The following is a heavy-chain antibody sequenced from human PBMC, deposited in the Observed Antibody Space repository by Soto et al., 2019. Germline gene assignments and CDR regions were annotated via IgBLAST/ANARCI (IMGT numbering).Heavy chain of an antibody. CDR1: GGTFSSYA. Sequence: QVQLVQSGAEVKKPGSSVKVSCKASGGTFSSYAISWVRQAPGQGLEWMGGIIPSFGTANYAQKFQGRVTITADESTRTAYMELSSLGSEDAAVYYCARVGSSCWYVTVSYNWSDRWGQGTLVSVCS. D-gene: IGHD6-13*01. CDR2: IIPSFGTA. J-gene: IGHJ5*02. CDR3: ARVGSSCWYVTVSYNWSDR. V-gene: IGHV1-69*01.